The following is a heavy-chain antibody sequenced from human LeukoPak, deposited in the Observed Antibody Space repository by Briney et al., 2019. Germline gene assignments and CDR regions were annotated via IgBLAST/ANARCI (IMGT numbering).Heavy chain of an antibody. D-gene: IGHD1-7*01. Sequence: AGGSLRLSCAASGFTFSNYAMSWVRQAQGKGLEWVSAIYSGGSTYYADSVKGRFTISRDNSKNTLYLQMNSLRAEDTAVYYCAKRRGLELLYYYYMDVWGKGTTVTVSS. CDR3: AKRRGLELLYYYYMDV. J-gene: IGHJ6*03. CDR2: IYSGGST. CDR1: GFTFSNYA. V-gene: IGHV3-23*05.